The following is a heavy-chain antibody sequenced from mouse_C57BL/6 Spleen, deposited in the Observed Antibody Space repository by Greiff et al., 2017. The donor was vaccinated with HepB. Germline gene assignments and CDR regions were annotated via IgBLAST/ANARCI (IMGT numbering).Heavy chain of an antibody. CDR2: ISDGGSYT. V-gene: IGHV5-4*03. D-gene: IGHD2-1*01. CDR3: ARGGGGNYLSWFAY. CDR1: GFTFSSYA. J-gene: IGHJ3*01. Sequence: EVNVVESGGGLVKPGGSLKLSCAASGFTFSSYAMSWVRQTPEKRLEWVATISDGGSYTYYPDNVKGRFTISRDNAKNNLYLQMSHLKSEDTAMYYCARGGGGNYLSWFAYWGQGTLVTVSA.